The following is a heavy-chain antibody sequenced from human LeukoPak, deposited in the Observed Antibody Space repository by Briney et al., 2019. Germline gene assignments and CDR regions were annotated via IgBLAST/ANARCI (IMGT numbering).Heavy chain of an antibody. CDR2: IYYSGST. V-gene: IGHV4-59*06. J-gene: IGHJ4*02. CDR1: GGSISSHY. CDR3: ARVGGYQLLPQYYFDY. Sequence: SETLSLTCTVSGGSISSHYWSWIRQPPGKGLEWIGYIYYSGSTYYNPSLKSRVTISVDTSKNQFSLKLSSVTAADTAVYYCARVGGYQLLPQYYFDYWGQGTLVTVSS. D-gene: IGHD2-2*01.